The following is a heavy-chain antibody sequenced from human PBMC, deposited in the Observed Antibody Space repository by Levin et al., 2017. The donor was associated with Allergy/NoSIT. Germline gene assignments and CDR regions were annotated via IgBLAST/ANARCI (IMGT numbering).Heavy chain of an antibody. V-gene: IGHV3-30*18. D-gene: IGHD3-3*01. J-gene: IGHJ6*02. CDR2: ISYDGSNK. CDR1: GFTFSSYG. CDR3: AKAPPIFGVVIIYGMDV. Sequence: LSLTCAASGFTFSSYGMHWVRQAPGKGLEWVAVISYDGSNKYYADSVKGRFTISRDNSKNTLYLQMNSLRAEDTAVYYCAKAPPIFGVVIIYGMDVWGQGTTVTVSS.